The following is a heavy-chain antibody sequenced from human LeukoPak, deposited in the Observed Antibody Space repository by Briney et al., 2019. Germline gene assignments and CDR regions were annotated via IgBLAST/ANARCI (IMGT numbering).Heavy chain of an antibody. Sequence: GASVKVSCKTSGYTFSRHGITWVRQAPGQGPEWMGWVSGYNGDTNYEKSVRGRVTMTTATSTNTAYMELRSLRSDDTAVYYCAKDIHPGLDSGASCCFDYWGQGTPVTVSS. CDR2: VSGYNGDT. CDR1: GYTFSRHG. V-gene: IGHV1-18*01. D-gene: IGHD3-22*01. CDR3: AKDIHPGLDSGASCCFDY. J-gene: IGHJ4*02.